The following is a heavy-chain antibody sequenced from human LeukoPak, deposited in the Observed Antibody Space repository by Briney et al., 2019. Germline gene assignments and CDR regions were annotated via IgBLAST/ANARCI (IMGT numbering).Heavy chain of an antibody. V-gene: IGHV4-4*02. CDR3: ARQKWEQQGRDYYFNGLDV. CDR1: IGSISSSKW. J-gene: IGHJ6*02. D-gene: IGHD1/OR15-1a*01. Sequence: SETLSLTCSVSIGSISSSKWWSWVRQSPVKGLEWIGEIYLYGTTNYNPSFTSRVTMSVDRSKNQFSLKLTSVTAADTAVYYCARQKWEQQGRDYYFNGLDVWGPGTTVIVSS. CDR2: IYLYGTT.